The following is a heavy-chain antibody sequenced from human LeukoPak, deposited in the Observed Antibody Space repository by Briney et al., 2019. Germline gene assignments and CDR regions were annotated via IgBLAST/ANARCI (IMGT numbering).Heavy chain of an antibody. D-gene: IGHD1-26*01. CDR3: AKHLTATNTYIFFGLDV. CDR1: GFSFKDYG. Sequence: GGSLRLTCAATGFSFKDYGMHWVRQHPGKGLEWVSAINWNGGGTDYADSVKGRFTISRDNAKNSLYLQLSSLRPEDTALYYCAKHLTATNTYIFFGLDVWGQGTSVTVSS. CDR2: INWNGGGT. V-gene: IGHV3-9*01. J-gene: IGHJ6*02.